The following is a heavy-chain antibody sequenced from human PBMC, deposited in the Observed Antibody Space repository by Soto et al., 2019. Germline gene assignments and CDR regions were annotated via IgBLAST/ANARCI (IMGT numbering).Heavy chain of an antibody. CDR1: GGTFSSYA. CDR2: IIPISGTA. Sequence: QVQLVQSGAEVKKPGSSVKVSCKASGGTFSSYAISWVRQAPGQGLEWMGGIIPISGTANYAQKFQGRVTITADESTSTAYMELSSLRSDDTAVYYWARSQGSSTSLAIYYYYYYGMDVWGQGTTVTVSS. D-gene: IGHD2-2*01. J-gene: IGHJ6*02. CDR3: ARSQGSSTSLAIYYYYYYGMDV. V-gene: IGHV1-69*01.